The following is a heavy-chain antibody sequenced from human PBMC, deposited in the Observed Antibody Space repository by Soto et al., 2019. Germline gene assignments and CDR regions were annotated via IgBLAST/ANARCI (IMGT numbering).Heavy chain of an antibody. D-gene: IGHD3-3*01. CDR1: GGSVSSGSYY. Sequence: PSETLSLTCTVSGGSVSSGSYYWSWIRQHPGRGLEWIGYIYYTGNTYYNPSLKSRLAISVDTSKNQFSLKLTSVTAADTAVYYCARDPRGAYYHDHWGQGTLVTVYS. J-gene: IGHJ4*02. CDR3: ARDPRGAYYHDH. V-gene: IGHV4-31*03. CDR2: IYYTGNT.